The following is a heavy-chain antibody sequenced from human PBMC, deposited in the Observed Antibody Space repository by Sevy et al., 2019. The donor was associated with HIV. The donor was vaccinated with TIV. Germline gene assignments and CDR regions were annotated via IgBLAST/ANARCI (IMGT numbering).Heavy chain of an antibody. D-gene: IGHD1-1*01. CDR2: IYPGDSDT. J-gene: IGHJ6*02. CDR1: GYRFTDYW. Sequence: GESLKISCKGSGYRFTDYWIVWVRQMPGKGLEWMGIIYPGDSDTTYSPSFQGQVTISVGKSISTAYLQWRSLKASDTAIFYCARGARGTLPSYYYYPMDVWGQGTTVTVSS. CDR3: ARGARGTLPSYYYYPMDV. V-gene: IGHV5-51*01.